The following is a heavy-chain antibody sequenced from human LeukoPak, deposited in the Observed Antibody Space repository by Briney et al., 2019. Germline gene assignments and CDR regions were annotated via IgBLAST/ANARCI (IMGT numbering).Heavy chain of an antibody. D-gene: IGHD3-16*02. CDR3: ARVPAGVIGMKDAFDI. J-gene: IGHJ3*02. Sequence: GGSLRLSCAASGFTFSSYSMNWVRQAPGKGLEGVSSISTSSSYIYFAASLKGRFTISRDNAKNSLYLQMNSLRAEDTAVYYCARVPAGVIGMKDAFDIWGQGTMVTVSS. V-gene: IGHV3-21*01. CDR1: GFTFSSYS. CDR2: ISTSSSYI.